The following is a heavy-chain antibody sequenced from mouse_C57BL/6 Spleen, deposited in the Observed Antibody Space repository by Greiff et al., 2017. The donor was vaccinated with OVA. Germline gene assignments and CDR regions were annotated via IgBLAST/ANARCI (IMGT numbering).Heavy chain of an antibody. V-gene: IGHV1-59*01. D-gene: IGHD2-3*01. Sequence: QVQLRQPGAELVRPGTSVKLSCKASGYTFTSYWMHWVKQRPGQGLEWIGVIDPSDSYTNYNQKFKGKATLTVDTSSSTAYMQLSSLTSEDSAVYYCARWLLREDAMDYWGQGTSVTVSS. CDR2: IDPSDSYT. CDR3: ARWLLREDAMDY. J-gene: IGHJ4*01. CDR1: GYTFTSYW.